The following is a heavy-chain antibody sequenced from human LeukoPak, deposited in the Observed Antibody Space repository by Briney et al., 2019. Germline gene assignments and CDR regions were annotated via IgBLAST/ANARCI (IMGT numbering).Heavy chain of an antibody. V-gene: IGHV3-30*04. CDR3: AREWYYYGSGFDY. CDR2: ISYDGRNK. Sequence: PGGSLRLSCAASEFTFSSYAMHWVRQAPGKGLEWVAVISYDGRNKYYADSVKGRFTISRDNAKNSLYLQMSSLRAEDTAVYYCAREWYYYGSGFDYWGQGTLVTVSS. CDR1: EFTFSSYA. D-gene: IGHD3-10*01. J-gene: IGHJ4*02.